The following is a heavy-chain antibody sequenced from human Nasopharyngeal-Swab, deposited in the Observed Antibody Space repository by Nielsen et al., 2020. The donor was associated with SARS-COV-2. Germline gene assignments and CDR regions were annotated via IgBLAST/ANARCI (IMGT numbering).Heavy chain of an antibody. D-gene: IGHD3-9*01. CDR3: ARESPAARRHFDWFEEYYFDY. CDR2: IYSGGST. V-gene: IGHV3-53*01. CDR1: GFTVSTQY. J-gene: IGHJ4*02. Sequence: GESLKISCAASGFTVSTQYMSWVRQAPGKGLEWVSVIYSGGSTYYVDSVKGRFTISRDNSKNTLYLQMNSLRAEDTAVYYCARESPAARRHFDWFEEYYFDYWGQGTLVTVSS.